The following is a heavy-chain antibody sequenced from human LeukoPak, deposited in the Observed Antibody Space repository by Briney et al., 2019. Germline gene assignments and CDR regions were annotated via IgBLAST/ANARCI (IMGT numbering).Heavy chain of an antibody. CDR1: GFIVSSYY. J-gene: IGHJ4*02. Sequence: SGGSLRLSRAVSGFIVSSYYMTWVRQAPGKGLEWVSLIYSGGSTYYADSVKGRFTISRDNSKNTLYLQMNSLRAEDTAVYYCARRALYFDYWGQGTLVTVSS. CDR3: ARRALYFDY. V-gene: IGHV3-53*01. CDR2: IYSGGST.